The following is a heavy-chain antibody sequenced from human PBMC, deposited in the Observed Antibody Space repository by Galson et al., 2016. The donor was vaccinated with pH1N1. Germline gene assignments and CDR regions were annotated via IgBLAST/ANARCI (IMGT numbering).Heavy chain of an antibody. CDR2: IYPGDSDT. J-gene: IGHJ3*02. V-gene: IGHV5-51*03. CDR1: GYSFTSYW. Sequence: QSGAEVKKPGESLKISCKGSGYSFTSYWIGWVRQMPGKGLEWMGIIYPGDSDTRYSPSFQGQVTISADKSISTAYLHWSSLKASDPAMYYCASGGSCSGGSCYSAAFDIWGQGTMVTVSS. CDR3: ASGGSCSGGSCYSAAFDI. D-gene: IGHD2-15*01.